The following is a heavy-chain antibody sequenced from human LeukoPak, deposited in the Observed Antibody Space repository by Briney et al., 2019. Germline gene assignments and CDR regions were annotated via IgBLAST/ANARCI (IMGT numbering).Heavy chain of an antibody. J-gene: IGHJ4*02. V-gene: IGHV4-59*08. CDR2: IHYSGST. CDR3: ARHRSLVGTGVASYYFDY. Sequence: PSETLSLTCTVSGGTISSYYWNWIRQPPGKGLEWIGYIHYSGSTEYNPSLKSRVTISVDTSRNQFSLKLSSVTAADTAVYYCARHRSLVGTGVASYYFDYWGQGTLVTVSS. CDR1: GGTISSYY. D-gene: IGHD6-19*01.